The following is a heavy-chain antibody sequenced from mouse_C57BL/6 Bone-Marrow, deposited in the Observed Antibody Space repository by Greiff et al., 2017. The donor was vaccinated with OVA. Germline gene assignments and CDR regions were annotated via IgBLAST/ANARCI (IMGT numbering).Heavy chain of an antibody. D-gene: IGHD1-1*01. CDR3: TTSYYYGSSYGYFDV. V-gene: IGHV14-4*01. Sequence: VQLKESGAELVRPGASVKLSCTASGFNIKDDYMHWVKQRPEQGLEWIGWIDPENGDTEYASKFQGKATITADTSSNTAYLQLSSLTSEDTAVYYCTTSYYYGSSYGYFDVWGTGTTVTVSS. J-gene: IGHJ1*03. CDR1: GFNIKDDY. CDR2: IDPENGDT.